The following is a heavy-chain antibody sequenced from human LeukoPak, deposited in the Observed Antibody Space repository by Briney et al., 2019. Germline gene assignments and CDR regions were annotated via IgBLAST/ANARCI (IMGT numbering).Heavy chain of an antibody. CDR1: GGSISSYY. D-gene: IGHD3-22*01. V-gene: IGHV4-4*09. CDR3: ARSQYYYDRGHYFDY. J-gene: IGHJ4*02. CDR2: INTSGST. Sequence: SETLSLTCTVSGGSISSYYWSWIRQPPGKGLEWIGYINTSGSTNYNPSLKSRVTISVDTSKNQFSLKLSSVTAADTAVYYCARSQYYYDRGHYFDYWGQGTLVTVSS.